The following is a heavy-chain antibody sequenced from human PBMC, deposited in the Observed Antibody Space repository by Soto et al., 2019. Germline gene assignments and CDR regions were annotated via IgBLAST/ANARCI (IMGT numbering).Heavy chain of an antibody. Sequence: QVQLQESGPELVKPSQTLSLTCSVSGGSITTNGHYWTWIRQHPGQGLEWIAYIYYTGNSYLNPSLKSRLTIXVVTSKHQSSLERRSGTPAHTAVYYSAREQWGVDSWGQGPLVTVSS. CDR3: AREQWGVDS. V-gene: IGHV4-31*03. D-gene: IGHD6-19*01. CDR2: IYYTGNS. CDR1: GGSITTNGHY. J-gene: IGHJ4*02.